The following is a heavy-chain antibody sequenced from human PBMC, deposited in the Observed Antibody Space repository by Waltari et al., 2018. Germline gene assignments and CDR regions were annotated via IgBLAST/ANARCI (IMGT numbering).Heavy chain of an antibody. Sequence: EVRLVESGGGLVKPGGSLRLSCAASGFTFSNYWMHWVRQTPGKGLVWVSRIDSDGTITTYADSVKGRFTISRDSAKDTLYLQMDSLRAEDTAVYYCARVPYGDNYFDYWGQGTLVTVSS. V-gene: IGHV3-74*01. CDR1: GFTFSNYW. D-gene: IGHD4-17*01. CDR3: ARVPYGDNYFDY. CDR2: IDSDGTIT. J-gene: IGHJ4*02.